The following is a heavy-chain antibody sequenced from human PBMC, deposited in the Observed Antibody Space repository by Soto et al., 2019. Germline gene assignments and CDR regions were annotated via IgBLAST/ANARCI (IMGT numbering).Heavy chain of an antibody. CDR1: GGSFSGYY. V-gene: IGHV4-34*01. J-gene: IGHJ4*02. D-gene: IGHD5-12*01. Sequence: SETLSLTCAVYGGSFSGYYRSWIRQPLGKGLEWIGEINHSGSTNYNPSLKSRVTISVDTSKNQFSLKLSSVTAADTAVYYCASLSGIVATTTGVVRPRAADYWGQGTLVTVSS. CDR3: ASLSGIVATTTGVVRPRAADY. CDR2: INHSGST.